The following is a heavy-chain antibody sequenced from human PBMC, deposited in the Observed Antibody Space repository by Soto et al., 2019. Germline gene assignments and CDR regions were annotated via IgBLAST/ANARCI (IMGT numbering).Heavy chain of an antibody. CDR3: ARGLGGRIDD. D-gene: IGHD3-16*01. CDR2: IIPILGET. CDR1: GTIFSSYT. V-gene: IGHV1-69*08. J-gene: IGHJ6*02. Sequence: QVQLVQSGAEVKKPGSSVRVSCKASGTIFSSYTISWVRQAPGQGLEWMGRIIPILGETNSAQEFQGRVTLTADKSTNTAYMELNSRRLEDTALYYYARGLGGRIDDWGQGTTVTVSS.